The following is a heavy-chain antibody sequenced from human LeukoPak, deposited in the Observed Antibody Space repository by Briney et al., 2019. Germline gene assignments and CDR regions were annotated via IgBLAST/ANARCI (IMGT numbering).Heavy chain of an antibody. Sequence: PSETLSLTCTVSGGSISSFYWTWIRQPPGKGLEWIGYIYYDGNTNYNPSLKSRVTMSVDTSKNQFSLKLMSVNAADTAVYYCARGAVALYYFACWGQGTLVAVSS. CDR2: IYYDGNT. J-gene: IGHJ4*02. CDR1: GGSISSFY. V-gene: IGHV4-59*12. CDR3: ARGAVALYYFAC. D-gene: IGHD6-19*01.